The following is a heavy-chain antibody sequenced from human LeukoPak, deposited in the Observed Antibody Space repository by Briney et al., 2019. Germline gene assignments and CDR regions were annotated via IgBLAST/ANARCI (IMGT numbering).Heavy chain of an antibody. V-gene: IGHV1-18*01. Sequence: ASVKDSCKASGYTHTSYGISALRQAPGRGREWMGWISAYKGNTNYVQTPQGRLTMTTDTSTSRANLELKSLRSDDAAVYYCAGGSFPAAMGYYYFGMDVWGQGTTVTVSS. CDR3: AGGSFPAAMGYYYFGMDV. CDR1: GYTHTSYG. CDR2: ISAYKGNT. J-gene: IGHJ6*02. D-gene: IGHD2-2*01.